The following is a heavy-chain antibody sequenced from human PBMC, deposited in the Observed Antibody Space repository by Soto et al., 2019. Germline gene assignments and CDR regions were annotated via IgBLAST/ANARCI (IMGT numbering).Heavy chain of an antibody. V-gene: IGHV4-30-4*01. CDR3: AREKSEDIVVVPAAISVGWFDP. Sequence: SETLSLTCTVSGGSISSGDYYWSWIRQPPGKGLEWIGYIYYSGSTYYNPSLKSRVTISVDTSKNQFSLKLSSVTAADTAVYYCAREKSEDIVVVPAAISVGWFDPWGQGTLVTVSS. CDR1: GGSISSGDYY. CDR2: IYYSGST. D-gene: IGHD2-2*01. J-gene: IGHJ5*02.